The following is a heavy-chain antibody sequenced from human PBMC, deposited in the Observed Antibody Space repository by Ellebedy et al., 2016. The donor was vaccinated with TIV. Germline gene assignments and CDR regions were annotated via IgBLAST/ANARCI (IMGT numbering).Heavy chain of an antibody. J-gene: IGHJ5*02. CDR3: AKGAYLNWFDP. Sequence: GESLKISCVASGFTFDSYAMHWVRQAPGKGLEWVAVISHDGSSQYYADSVKGRFTVSRDNSKNTLYLQMNSLRADDTAIYYCAKGAYLNWFDPWGQGTLVTVSS. CDR1: GFTFDSYA. CDR2: ISHDGSSQ. V-gene: IGHV3-30-3*01.